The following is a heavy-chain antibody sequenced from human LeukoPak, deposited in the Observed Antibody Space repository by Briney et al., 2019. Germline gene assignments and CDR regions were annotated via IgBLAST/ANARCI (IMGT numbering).Heavy chain of an antibody. CDR1: GFTFSSYG. D-gene: IGHD1-26*01. V-gene: IGHV3-30*02. Sequence: PGGSLTLSCAASGFTFSSYGMHWVRQAPGKGLEWVAFIRYDGSNKYYADSVKGRFTISRDNSKNTLYLQMNSLRAEDTAVYYCAKALPRSYALDYWGQGTLVTVSS. CDR3: AKALPRSYALDY. J-gene: IGHJ4*02. CDR2: IRYDGSNK.